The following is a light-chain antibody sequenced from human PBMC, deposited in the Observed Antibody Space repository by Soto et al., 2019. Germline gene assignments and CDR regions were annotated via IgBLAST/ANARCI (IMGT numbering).Light chain of an antibody. CDR1: QSILYNSNHRNY. CDR3: QQYDTYWT. J-gene: IGKJ1*01. CDR2: DVS. V-gene: IGKV4-1*01. Sequence: DIVMTQSPDSLAVSLGERATSNCKSSQSILYNSNHRNYVAWYQPKPGKAPXXLIYDVSSSESGVPSRFSGSRSGTEFTLTISSLQPDDMATYYCQQYDTYWTFGQGTQVDTK.